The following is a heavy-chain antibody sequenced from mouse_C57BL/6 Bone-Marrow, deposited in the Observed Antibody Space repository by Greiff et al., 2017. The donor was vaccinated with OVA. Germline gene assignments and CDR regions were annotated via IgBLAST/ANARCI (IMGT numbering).Heavy chain of an antibody. J-gene: IGHJ2*01. CDR3: ATGDY. CDR2: INPNNGGT. CDR1: GYTFTDYY. D-gene: IGHD4-1*01. V-gene: IGHV1-26*01. Sequence: EVQLQQSGPELVKPGASVTISCKASGYTFTDYYMNWVKQSPGKSLEWIGDINPNNGGTSYNQKFKGKATLTVDKSSSTAYMELRSLTSEDSAVYYCATGDYWGKGTTLTVSS.